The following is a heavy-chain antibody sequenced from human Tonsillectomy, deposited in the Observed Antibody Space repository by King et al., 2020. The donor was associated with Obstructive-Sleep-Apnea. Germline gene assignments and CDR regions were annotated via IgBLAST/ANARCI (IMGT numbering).Heavy chain of an antibody. D-gene: IGHD3-9*01. CDR3: AKAALNYDILTGRFDY. CDR2: IGWKTSTI. V-gene: IGHV3-9*01. Sequence: QLVQSGGGLVQPGRSLRLSCAASGFTFDDYAMHWVRQVSGKGLEWVAGIGWKTSTIGYADSVKGRFTISRDNAKNSLYLQMKSLTAEDTALYYCAKAALNYDILTGRFDYWGQGTLVTVSS. CDR1: GFTFDDYA. J-gene: IGHJ4*02.